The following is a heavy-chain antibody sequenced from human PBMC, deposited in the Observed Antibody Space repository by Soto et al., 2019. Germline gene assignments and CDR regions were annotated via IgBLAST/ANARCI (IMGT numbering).Heavy chain of an antibody. CDR1: GYTFTSYY. J-gene: IGHJ6*03. Sequence: GASVKVSCKASGYTFTSYYMHWVRQATGQGLEWMGWMNPNSGNTGYAQKFQGRVTMTRNTSISTAYMELSSLRSEDTAVYYCARVPTVVPAAMDVGRGYYMDVWGKGTTVTVSS. D-gene: IGHD2-2*01. CDR2: MNPNSGNT. CDR3: ARVPTVVPAAMDVGRGYYMDV. V-gene: IGHV1-8*02.